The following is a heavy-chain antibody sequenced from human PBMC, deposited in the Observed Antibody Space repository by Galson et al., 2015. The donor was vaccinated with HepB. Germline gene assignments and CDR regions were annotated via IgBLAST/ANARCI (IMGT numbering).Heavy chain of an antibody. CDR1: GGSITTYY. J-gene: IGHJ5*02. CDR3: ARMTQLNWFDP. Sequence: LSLTCTVSGGSITTYYWSWIRQPPGKGLEWIGYIFYTGSTKYNPSLKSRLTISVDTSENQFSLKLNSVTAADTAVYYCARMTQLNWFDPWGQGTLVTVSS. CDR2: IFYTGST. D-gene: IGHD5-18*01. V-gene: IGHV4-59*01.